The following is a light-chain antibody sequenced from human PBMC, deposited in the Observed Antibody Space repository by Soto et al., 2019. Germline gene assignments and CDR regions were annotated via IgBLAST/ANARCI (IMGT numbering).Light chain of an antibody. V-gene: IGKV1-5*01. CDR1: QSISNY. J-gene: IGKJ1*01. Sequence: DIQMTQSPSSLSASVGDRVTLTCRASQSISNYLNWYQQKPGKAPDLLIYAASSLESGVPSRFSGSGSGTEFTLTISSLQPDDFATYYCQQYNSYSQTFGQGTKVDIK. CDR3: QQYNSYSQT. CDR2: AAS.